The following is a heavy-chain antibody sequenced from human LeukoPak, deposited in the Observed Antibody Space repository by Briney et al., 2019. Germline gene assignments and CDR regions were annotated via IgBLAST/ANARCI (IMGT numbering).Heavy chain of an antibody. Sequence: PGGSLRLSCVGSGFTFAKYAMTWVREAPGKGLEWVSVISGSGNVTYYSKSVKGRFTISRDNSKRTLYLQMDSLRADDTAIYYCAKDRAGANWGQGTLVLVSS. V-gene: IGHV3-23*01. J-gene: IGHJ4*02. CDR3: AKDRAGAN. CDR2: ISGSGNVT. CDR1: GFTFAKYA.